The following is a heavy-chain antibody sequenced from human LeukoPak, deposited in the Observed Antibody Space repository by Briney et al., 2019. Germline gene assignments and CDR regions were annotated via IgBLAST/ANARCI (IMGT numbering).Heavy chain of an antibody. V-gene: IGHV1-2*02. CDR1: GYKFIDYY. D-gene: IGHD2-8*01. J-gene: IGHJ5*02. Sequence: GASVKVSCTASGYKFIDYYIHWVRQAPGQGLECMGWINPKSGDTNYAENFRGRATITRDTSTSTVYMELSRLNSDDTAVYFCARDVIMGYKQGWFDPWGQGTLVTVSS. CDR3: ARDVIMGYKQGWFDP. CDR2: INPKSGDT.